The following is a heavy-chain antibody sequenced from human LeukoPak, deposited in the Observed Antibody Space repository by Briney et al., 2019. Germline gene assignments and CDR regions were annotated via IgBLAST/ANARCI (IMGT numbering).Heavy chain of an antibody. J-gene: IGHJ6*02. CDR3: ARVLPFSSSWTKYYYYGMDV. D-gene: IGHD6-13*01. CDR2: ISSSGSTI. V-gene: IGHV3-11*01. CDR1: GFTFSDYY. Sequence: GESLKISCAASGFTFSDYYMSWIRQAPGKGLEWVSYISSSGSTIYYADSVKGRFTISRDNAKNSLYLQMNSLRAEDTAVYYCARVLPFSSSWTKYYYYGMDVWGQGTTVTVSS.